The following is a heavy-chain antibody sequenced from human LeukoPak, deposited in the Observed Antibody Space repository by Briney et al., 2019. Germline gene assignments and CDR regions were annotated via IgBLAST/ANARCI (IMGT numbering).Heavy chain of an antibody. CDR1: GGTFSSYA. D-gene: IGHD7-27*01. J-gene: IGHJ4*02. CDR2: IIPIFGTA. Sequence: GASVKVPCKPCGGTFSSYAISWVRQAPGQGLEWMGGIIPIFGTANYAQKFQGRVTITTDESTSTAYMELSSLRSEDTAVYYRASSPLGQPTYYFDYWGQGTLVTVSS. V-gene: IGHV1-69*05. CDR3: ASSPLGQPTYYFDY.